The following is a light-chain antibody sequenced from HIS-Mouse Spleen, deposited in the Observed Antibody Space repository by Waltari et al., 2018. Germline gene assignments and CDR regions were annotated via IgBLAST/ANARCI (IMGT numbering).Light chain of an antibody. V-gene: IGKV3-20*01. J-gene: IGKJ3*01. CDR1: QSVSSSY. Sequence: EIVLTHSPGTLSLSPGERATLPCRASQSVSSSYLAWYQQKPGQAPRLLIYGASSRATGIPDRFSGSGSGTDFTLTISRLEPEDFAVYYCQQYGSSRFTFGPGTKVDIK. CDR2: GAS. CDR3: QQYGSSRFT.